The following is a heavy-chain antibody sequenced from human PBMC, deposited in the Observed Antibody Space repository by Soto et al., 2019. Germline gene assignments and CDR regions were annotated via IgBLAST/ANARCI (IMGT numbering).Heavy chain of an antibody. V-gene: IGHV1-46*03. J-gene: IGHJ6*02. Sequence: ASVKVSCKASGDTFSTYSITWMRQAPGQGLEWMRIINPSGGSTSYAQKFQGRVTMTRDTSTSTVYMELSSLRSEDTAVYYCVRGDSGSYHPYYFYGMGVWGPGATVTVSS. CDR3: VRGDSGSYHPYYFYGMGV. D-gene: IGHD1-26*01. CDR2: INPSGGST. CDR1: GDTFSTYS.